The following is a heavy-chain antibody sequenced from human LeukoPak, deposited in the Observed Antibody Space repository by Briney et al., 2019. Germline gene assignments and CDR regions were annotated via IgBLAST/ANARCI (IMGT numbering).Heavy chain of an antibody. Sequence: ASVKVSCKASGYTFTNYYMHWVRQAPGQGLEWMGMINPSGGSTSYAQKFQGRVTMTRDTSTSTVYMELSSLRSEDTAVYYCARVVVFGVVSSDYYYYYMDVWGKGTTVTVSS. J-gene: IGHJ6*03. CDR2: INPSGGST. V-gene: IGHV1-46*01. D-gene: IGHD3-3*01. CDR3: ARVVVFGVVSSDYYYYYMDV. CDR1: GYTFTNYY.